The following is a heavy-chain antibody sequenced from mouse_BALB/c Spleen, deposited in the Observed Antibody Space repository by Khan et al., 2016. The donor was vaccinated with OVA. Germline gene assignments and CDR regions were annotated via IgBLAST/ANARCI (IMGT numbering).Heavy chain of an antibody. D-gene: IGHD2-10*01. V-gene: IGHV5-9*02. J-gene: IGHJ3*01. CDR2: ISGTGIYT. Sequence: EVELVESGGGLVKPGGSLKLSCAPSGFAFSSYDMSWVRQTPEKRLEWVATISGTGIYTYYPVSVKGRFTISSDNARNTLYLQMSSLRSEDTALYYCSRPAYYGNPWFTYWGQGTRVTVSA. CDR3: SRPAYYGNPWFTY. CDR1: GFAFSSYD.